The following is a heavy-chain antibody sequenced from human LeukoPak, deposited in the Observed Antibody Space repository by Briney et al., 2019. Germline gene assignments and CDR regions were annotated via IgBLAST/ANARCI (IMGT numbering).Heavy chain of an antibody. CDR3: ARISTRAFDI. CDR2: IYSGGST. V-gene: IGHV3-53*01. CDR1: GFTFSSYA. Sequence: GRSLRLSCAASGFTFSSYAMHWVRQAPGKGLEWVSVIYSGGSTYYADSVKGRFTISRDNSKNTLYLQMNSLRAEDTAVYYCARISTRAFDIWGQGTMVTVSS. J-gene: IGHJ3*02.